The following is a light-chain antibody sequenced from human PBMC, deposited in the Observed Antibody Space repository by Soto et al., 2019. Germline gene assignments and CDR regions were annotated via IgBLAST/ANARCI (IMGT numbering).Light chain of an antibody. CDR1: QSVRSRY. CDR2: DAS. V-gene: IGKV3D-20*01. Sequence: EIVLTQSPATLSLSPGDRATLYCGASQSVRSRYLAWYQQKPGLAPRLLIYDASSRAKGIPDRFSGSGSGTDFTLTISRLEPEDFAVYYCQQYSSLWTFGQGTKVEIK. CDR3: QQYSSLWT. J-gene: IGKJ1*01.